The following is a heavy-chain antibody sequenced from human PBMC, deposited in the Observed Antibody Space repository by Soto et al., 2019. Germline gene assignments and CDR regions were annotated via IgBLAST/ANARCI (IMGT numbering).Heavy chain of an antibody. CDR1: GFTFRIYS. CDR3: ARDGYRDYGDYGGAFDL. V-gene: IGHV3-48*02. D-gene: IGHD4-17*01. Sequence: GGSLRLSCAASGFTFRIYSMNWVRQAPGKGLEWVAYISSSSNTIYHVDSVRGRLTISRDNAKNFLYLQMNSLRDEDTALYYCARDGYRDYGDYGGAFDLWGQGTMVTVSS. CDR2: ISSSSNTI. J-gene: IGHJ3*01.